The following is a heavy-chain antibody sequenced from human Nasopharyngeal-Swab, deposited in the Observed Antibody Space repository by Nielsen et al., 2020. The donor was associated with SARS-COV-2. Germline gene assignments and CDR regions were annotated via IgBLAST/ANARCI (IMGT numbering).Heavy chain of an antibody. CDR3: ARDHFTSSGPNGWFDP. D-gene: IGHD3-3*01. Sequence: ASVKVSCKASGYTSTSYAMNWVRQAPGQGLEWMGWINTNTGNPTYAQGFTGRFVFSLDTSVSTAYLQISSLKAEDTAVYYCARDHFTSSGPNGWFDPWGQGTLVTVSS. J-gene: IGHJ5*02. CDR1: GYTSTSYA. CDR2: INTNTGNP. V-gene: IGHV7-4-1*02.